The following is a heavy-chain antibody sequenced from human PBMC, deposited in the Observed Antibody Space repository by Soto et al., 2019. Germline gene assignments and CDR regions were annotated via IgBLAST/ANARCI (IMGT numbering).Heavy chain of an antibody. CDR3: ARVYSSGWYAATALNWFDP. J-gene: IGHJ5*02. CDR2: INHSGST. CDR1: GGSFSGYY. D-gene: IGHD6-19*01. V-gene: IGHV4-34*01. Sequence: SETLSLTCAVYGGSFSGYYWSWIRQPPGKGLEWIGEINHSGSTNYNPSLKSRVTISVDTSKNQFSLKLSSVTAADTAVYYCARVYSSGWYAATALNWFDPWGRGTLVTVSS.